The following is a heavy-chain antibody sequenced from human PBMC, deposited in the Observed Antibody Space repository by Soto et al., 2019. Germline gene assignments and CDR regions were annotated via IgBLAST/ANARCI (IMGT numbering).Heavy chain of an antibody. D-gene: IGHD5-18*01. V-gene: IGHV1-69*06. CDR3: AREWVDKAMPTDY. CDR1: GGTFSSYA. CDR2: IIPIFGTA. J-gene: IGHJ4*02. Sequence: QVKLVQSGAEVKKPGSSVKVSCKASGGTFSSYAISWVRQAPGHGLDWMGGIIPIFGTANYAQKFQGRVTMTTDTSTSTAYMELRSMRSDDTAVYYCAREWVDKAMPTDYWGQGTLVTVSS.